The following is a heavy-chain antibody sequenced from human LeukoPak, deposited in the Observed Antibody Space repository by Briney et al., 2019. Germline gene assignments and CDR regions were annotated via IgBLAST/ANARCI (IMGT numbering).Heavy chain of an antibody. D-gene: IGHD6-19*01. CDR1: GGTFSSYA. Sequence: GASVKVSCKASGGTFSSYAISWVRQAPGQGLEWMGGIIPIFGTANYAQKFQGRVTITADKSTSTAYMGLSSLRSEDTAVYYCARDLGYSSGWYGNNYYYYYMDVWGKGTTVTVSS. CDR2: IIPIFGTA. CDR3: ARDLGYSSGWYGNNYYYYYMDV. V-gene: IGHV1-69*06. J-gene: IGHJ6*03.